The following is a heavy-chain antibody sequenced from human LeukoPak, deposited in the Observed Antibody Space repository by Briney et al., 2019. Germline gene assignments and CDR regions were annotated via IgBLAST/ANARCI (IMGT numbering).Heavy chain of an antibody. CDR1: GFTFSSYA. CDR2: ISSNGGST. J-gene: IGHJ6*03. Sequence: GGSLRLSCGASGFTFSSYAMHWVRQAPGKGLEYVSAISSNGGSTYYANSVKGRFTISRDNSKNTLYLQMGSLRAEDMAVYYCARGLWFGESTLDYYMDVWGKGTTVTV. D-gene: IGHD3-10*01. V-gene: IGHV3-64*01. CDR3: ARGLWFGESTLDYYMDV.